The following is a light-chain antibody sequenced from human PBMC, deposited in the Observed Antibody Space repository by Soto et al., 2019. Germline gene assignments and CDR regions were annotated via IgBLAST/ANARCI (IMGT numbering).Light chain of an antibody. J-gene: IGKJ2*03. V-gene: IGKV3-20*01. CDR3: QQYGGSPLYS. Sequence: ETILTQSPGTLSLSPGERATLFCRASHSISSSYLAWYQQKPGQAPSLLIYGVSRRATGIPDRLSGSGSGTDFTLTISRLEPEDFAVYYCQQYGGSPLYSFGQGTKVEI. CDR1: HSISSSY. CDR2: GVS.